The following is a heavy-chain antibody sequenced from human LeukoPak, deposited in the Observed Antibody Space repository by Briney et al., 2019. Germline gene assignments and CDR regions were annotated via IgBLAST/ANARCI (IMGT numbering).Heavy chain of an antibody. J-gene: IGHJ3*02. CDR3: ARESYYDSSGYSHDAFDI. Sequence: SETLSLTCTVSGGSISSSSYYWAWIRQPPGKGLEWIGSIYYSGNTYYKSSLKRRVTIAVDTSKNQFSLKLNSVTAADTAVYYCARESYYDSSGYSHDAFDIWGQGTMVTVSS. CDR2: IYYSGNT. V-gene: IGHV4-39*07. CDR1: GGSISSSSYY. D-gene: IGHD3-22*01.